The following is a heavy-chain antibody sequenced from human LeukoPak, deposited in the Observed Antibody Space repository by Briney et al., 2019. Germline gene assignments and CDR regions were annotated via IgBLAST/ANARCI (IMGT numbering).Heavy chain of an antibody. V-gene: IGHV3-7*01. Sequence: GGSLRLSCAASGFTFSSYWMSWVRQAPGKGLEWVANIKQDGSEKYYVDSVKGRFTISRDNAKSTVYLQMNSLRTDDTAVYYCARGTGNFYDSSGYYFLDSWGQGTLITVAS. J-gene: IGHJ5*01. D-gene: IGHD3-22*01. CDR3: ARGTGNFYDSSGYYFLDS. CDR2: IKQDGSEK. CDR1: GFTFSSYW.